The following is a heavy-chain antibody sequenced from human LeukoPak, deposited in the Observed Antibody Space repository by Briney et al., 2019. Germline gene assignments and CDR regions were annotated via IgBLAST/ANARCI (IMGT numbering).Heavy chain of an antibody. CDR3: ARQPGYGDYVFDY. J-gene: IGHJ4*02. V-gene: IGHV1-2*02. CDR2: INPNSGGT. D-gene: IGHD4-17*01. Sequence: GASVKVSCKASGYTFTGYYMHWVRQAPGQGLEWMGWINPNSGGTNCAQKFQGRVTMTRDTSISTAYMELSRLRSDDTAVYYCARQPGYGDYVFDYWGQGTLVTVSS. CDR1: GYTFTGYY.